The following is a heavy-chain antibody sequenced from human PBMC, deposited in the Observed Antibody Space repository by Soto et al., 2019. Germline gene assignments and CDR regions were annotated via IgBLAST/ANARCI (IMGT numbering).Heavy chain of an antibody. CDR1: GVSIKLSS. D-gene: IGHD4-17*01. Sequence: LCITCTVYGVSIKLSSWSLTRHPPGKGLEWIGYIPYTVSANYNASLKSRLTISVDTSKNQCSLKLSSVTAADTALYYCARVNYGDEYYGLDVWGQGTAVTVSS. CDR2: IPYTVSA. V-gene: IGHV4-59*01. CDR3: ARVNYGDEYYGLDV. J-gene: IGHJ6*02.